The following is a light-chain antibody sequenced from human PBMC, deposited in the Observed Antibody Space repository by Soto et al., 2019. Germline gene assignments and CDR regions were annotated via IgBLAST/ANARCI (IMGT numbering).Light chain of an antibody. CDR3: QQRDSSPWT. Sequence: ETVSTHAPATLSFLPRECPSLHSRASQSVGTYLAWYQQKPGQAPRLLIYDVSSRATDIPDRFSGSGSGTDFTLTISSLEPEDFAVYYCQQRDSSPWTFGQGTKVDI. V-gene: IGKV3-11*01. J-gene: IGKJ1*01. CDR1: QSVGTY. CDR2: DVS.